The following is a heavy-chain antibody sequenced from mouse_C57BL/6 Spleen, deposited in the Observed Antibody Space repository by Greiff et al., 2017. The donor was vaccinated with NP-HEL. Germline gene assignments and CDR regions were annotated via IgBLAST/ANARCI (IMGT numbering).Heavy chain of an antibody. V-gene: IGHV5-9-1*02. CDR2: ISSGGDYI. Sequence: EVMLVESGEGLVKPGGSLKLSCAASGFTFSSYAMSWVRQTPEKRLEWVAYISSGGDYIYYADTVKGRFTISRDNARNTLYLQMSSLKSEDTAMYYCTRDEGYYAMDYWGQGTSVTVSS. CDR1: GFTFSSYA. J-gene: IGHJ4*01. CDR3: TRDEGYYAMDY.